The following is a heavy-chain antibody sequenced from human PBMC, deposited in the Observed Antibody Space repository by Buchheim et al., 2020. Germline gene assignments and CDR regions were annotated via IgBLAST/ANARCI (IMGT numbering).Heavy chain of an antibody. CDR2: ILYDGSNQ. D-gene: IGHD3-3*01. CDR1: GFTFSNYA. CDR3: ATAGEWLASDYFQH. J-gene: IGHJ1*01. V-gene: IGHV3-30*04. Sequence: QVQLVESGGGVVQPGRSLRLSCAASGFTFSNYAMHWVRQAPGKGLEWVAVILYDGSNQHYADSVKGRFTISRDISKNTLYLQMNSLRTEDTALYYCATAGEWLASDYFQHWGQGTL.